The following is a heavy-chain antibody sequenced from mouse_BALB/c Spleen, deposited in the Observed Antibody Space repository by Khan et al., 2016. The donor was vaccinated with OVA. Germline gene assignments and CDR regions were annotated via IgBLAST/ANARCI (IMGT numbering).Heavy chain of an antibody. V-gene: IGHV3-2*02. Sequence: EVQLQESGPGLVKPSQSLSLTCTVTGYSITSNYAWNWIRQFPGNKLEWMGYISYSGSTNYNPSLKSRISITRDTSTNQFFLQLNSVTTEDTATYYCARGNYHGYAMDYWGQGTSITVSS. CDR3: ARGNYHGYAMDY. J-gene: IGHJ4*01. D-gene: IGHD1-1*01. CDR2: ISYSGST. CDR1: GYSITSNYA.